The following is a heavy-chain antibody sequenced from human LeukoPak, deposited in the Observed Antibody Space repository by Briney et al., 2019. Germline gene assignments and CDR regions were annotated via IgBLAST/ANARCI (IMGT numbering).Heavy chain of an antibody. CDR3: VSQQSDYGSGYTYRYFDY. D-gene: IGHD6-19*01. CDR2: ISSSGSTL. CDR1: RFTFSDYS. J-gene: IGHJ4*02. V-gene: IGHV3-48*01. Sequence: PGGSLRLSCAASRFTFSDYSMNWVRQAPGKGLEWVSYISSSGSTLYYADSVKGRFTISRDNAKNTLYLQMNSLRAEDTAVYYCVSQQSDYGSGYTYRYFDYWGQGTLVSVSS.